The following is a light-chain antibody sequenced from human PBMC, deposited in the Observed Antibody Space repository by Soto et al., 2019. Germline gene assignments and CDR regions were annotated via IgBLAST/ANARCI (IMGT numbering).Light chain of an antibody. J-gene: IGKJ1*01. V-gene: IGKV1-6*01. CDR2: AAS. CDR3: QQYNNWPPRT. CDR1: QGIRND. Sequence: AIQMTQSPSSLSASVGDRVTITCRASQGIRNDLGWYQQKPGKAPKLLIYAASSLQSGVPSRFSGSGSGTDFTLTISSLQSEDFAVYYCQQYNNWPPRTFGQGTKVDI.